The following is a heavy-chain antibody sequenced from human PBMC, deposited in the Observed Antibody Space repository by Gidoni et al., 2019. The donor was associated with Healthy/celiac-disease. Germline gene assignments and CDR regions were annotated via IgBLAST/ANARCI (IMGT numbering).Heavy chain of an antibody. J-gene: IGHJ5*02. Sequence: EVQLVESGGGLVRPGGSLRLSCAASGFTFSNASLSWVRQAPGKGLEWVGRIKSKTEGGTTDYAAPVKGRFTISRDDSKNTLYLQMNSLKTEDTAVYYCTTYPGMGFWSGFGNWFDPWGQGTLVTVSS. CDR3: TTYPGMGFWSGFGNWFDP. CDR1: GFTFSNAS. CDR2: IKSKTEGGTT. V-gene: IGHV3-15*01. D-gene: IGHD3-3*01.